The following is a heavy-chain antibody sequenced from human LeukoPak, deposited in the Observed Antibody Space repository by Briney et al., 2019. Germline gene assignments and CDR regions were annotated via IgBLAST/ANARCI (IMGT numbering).Heavy chain of an antibody. CDR2: ITYDGSKK. V-gene: IGHV3-30*18. D-gene: IGHD3-3*01. J-gene: IGHJ6*02. CDR1: GISFSYYD. CDR3: AKDVGSGVYYYGMDV. Sequence: GGSLSLSCVASGISFSYYDMHWVRQAPGKGLEWVAIITYDGSKKFYAESVKGRFTISRDNSKNTLYLQMNSLRAEDTAVYYCAKDVGSGVYYYGMDVWGQGTTVTVSS.